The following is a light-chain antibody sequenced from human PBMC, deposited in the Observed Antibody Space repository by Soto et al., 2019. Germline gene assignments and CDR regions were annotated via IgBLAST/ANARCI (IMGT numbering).Light chain of an antibody. Sequence: QAVVTQEPSLTVSPGGTVTLTCGSTTVAVTSGHYPYWVQQKPGQAPRTLIYDTVNRESGPPARFSGSLLGGKAALTLSGAQPEDEAEYYCMFSYNAAGVFGGGTKLTVL. CDR1: TVAVTSGHY. V-gene: IGLV7-46*01. J-gene: IGLJ2*01. CDR3: MFSYNAAGV. CDR2: DTV.